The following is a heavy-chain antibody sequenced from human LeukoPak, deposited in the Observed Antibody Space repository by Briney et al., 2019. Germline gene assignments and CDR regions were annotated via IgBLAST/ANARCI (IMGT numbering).Heavy chain of an antibody. CDR3: AKEAVGPSRYYYYMDV. D-gene: IGHD3/OR15-3a*01. V-gene: IGHV3-30*02. J-gene: IGHJ6*03. CDR1: GFTFSSYG. Sequence: GGSLRLSCAASGFTFSSYGMHWVRQAPGKGLEWVAFIRYDGSNKYYADSVKGRFTISRDNSKNTLYLQMNSLRAEDTAVYYCAKEAVGPSRYYYYMDVWGKGTTVTVSS. CDR2: IRYDGSNK.